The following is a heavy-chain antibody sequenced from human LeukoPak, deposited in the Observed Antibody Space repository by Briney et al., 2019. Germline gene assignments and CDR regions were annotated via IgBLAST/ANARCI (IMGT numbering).Heavy chain of an antibody. CDR3: ARGDGRDGYNFAY. CDR2: INSDGSSP. Sequence: GGSLRLSCAASGFTFSSYWMHWVGHAPGKGLVWVSRINSDGSSPIYAHSVKGRFTISRDNAKNTLYLQMNSLRAEDTAVYYCARGDGRDGYNFAYWGQGTLVTVSS. V-gene: IGHV3-74*01. J-gene: IGHJ4*02. D-gene: IGHD5-24*01. CDR1: GFTFSSYW.